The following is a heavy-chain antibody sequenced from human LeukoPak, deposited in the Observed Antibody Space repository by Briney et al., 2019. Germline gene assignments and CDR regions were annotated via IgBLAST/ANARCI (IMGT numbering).Heavy chain of an antibody. CDR2: IYPGDSDT. Sequence: ESLKISCKGSGYSFTSYWIGWVRQMPGKGLEWMGIIYPGDSDTRYSPSFQGQVTISADKSISTAYLQWSSLKASDTAIYYCARPTSYGSGPYDAFDIWGQGTMVTVSS. V-gene: IGHV5-51*01. CDR3: ARPTSYGSGPYDAFDI. CDR1: GYSFTSYW. J-gene: IGHJ3*02. D-gene: IGHD3-10*01.